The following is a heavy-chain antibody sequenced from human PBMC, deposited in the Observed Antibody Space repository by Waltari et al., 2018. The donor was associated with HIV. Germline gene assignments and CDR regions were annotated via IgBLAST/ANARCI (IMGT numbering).Heavy chain of an antibody. CDR2: VNPNSGGT. V-gene: IGHV1-2*02. Sequence: QVQLVQSGAEVKKPGASVKVSCKASGYTFTAYYMHWVRQAPGQGLEWMGWVNPNSGGTNYAQKFEGRVTVTLDTSITTAYMELSSLRSDDTAVYYCARGLSGSYHSCLGYWGQGTLVTVSS. CDR3: ARGLSGSYHSCLGY. CDR1: GYTFTAYY. D-gene: IGHD3-10*01. J-gene: IGHJ4*02.